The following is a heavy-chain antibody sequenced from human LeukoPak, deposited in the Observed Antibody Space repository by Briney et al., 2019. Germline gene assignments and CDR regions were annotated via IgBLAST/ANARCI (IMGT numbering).Heavy chain of an antibody. D-gene: IGHD6-13*01. CDR3: ARAPPLIAAAGTEQAFDI. CDR2: IYYSGST. CDR1: GGSISSSSYY. J-gene: IGHJ3*02. Sequence: SETLSLTCTVSGGSISSSSYYWGWIRQPPGKGLEWIGSIYYSGSTYYNPSLKSRVTISVDTSKNQFSLKLSSVTAADTAVYYCARAPPLIAAAGTEQAFDIWGQGTMVTVSS. V-gene: IGHV4-39*07.